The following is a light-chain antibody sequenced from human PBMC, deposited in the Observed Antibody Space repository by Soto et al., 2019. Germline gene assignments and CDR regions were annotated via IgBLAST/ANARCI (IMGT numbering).Light chain of an antibody. CDR2: DVS. V-gene: IGLV2-14*01. Sequence: QSVLTQPASVSGSPGQSITISCTGTSSDVGGYNYVSWYQQHPGKAPKLMIYDVSNRPSGVSNRFSGSKSGNAASLTISGLQAEDEADYYCSSYTSSSTLGIYVLGTGTKVTVL. J-gene: IGLJ1*01. CDR3: SSYTSSSTLGIYV. CDR1: SSDVGGYNY.